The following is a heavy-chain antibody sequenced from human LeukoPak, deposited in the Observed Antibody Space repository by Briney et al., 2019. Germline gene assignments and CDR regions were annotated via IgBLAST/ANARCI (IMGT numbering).Heavy chain of an antibody. CDR3: ARVVGSPYHDFWSGPYYFDY. CDR2: IYYSGST. CDR1: GGSISSSSYY. V-gene: IGHV4-39*07. Sequence: SETLSLTCTVSGGSISSSSYYWGWIRQPPGKGLEWIGSIYYSGSTYYNPSLKSRVTISVDTSKNQFSLKLSSVTAADTAVYYCARVVGSPYHDFWSGPYYFDYWGQGTLVTVSS. J-gene: IGHJ4*02. D-gene: IGHD3-3*01.